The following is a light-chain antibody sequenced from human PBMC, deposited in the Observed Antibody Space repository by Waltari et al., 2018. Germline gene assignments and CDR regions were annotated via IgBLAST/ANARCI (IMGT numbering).Light chain of an antibody. Sequence: QSALTQPRSVSGSPGHSVTISRTVPSNVGGYNYVSWYQQHPGKATKIVIYGVSERPSGVPDRFSGSKSGKTASLTISGLQSEDEADYYCCSYEGTYTSVLFGGGTKLTVL. J-gene: IGLJ2*01. CDR1: SNVGGYNY. CDR3: CSYEGTYTSVL. V-gene: IGLV2-11*01. CDR2: GVS.